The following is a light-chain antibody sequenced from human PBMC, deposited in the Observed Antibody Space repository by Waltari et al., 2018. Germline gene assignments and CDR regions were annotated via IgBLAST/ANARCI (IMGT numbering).Light chain of an antibody. Sequence: QSVLTQPPSASGTPGQRVPISSSGSSSNIGSNYVYCYQQLPGTAPKLLIYRNNQRPSWVPDRFSGSKSGPSASLAISGLRSEDEADYYCAAWDDSLSGPVFGGGTKLTVL. V-gene: IGLV1-47*01. CDR3: AAWDDSLSGPV. CDR2: RNN. J-gene: IGLJ2*01. CDR1: SSNIGSNY.